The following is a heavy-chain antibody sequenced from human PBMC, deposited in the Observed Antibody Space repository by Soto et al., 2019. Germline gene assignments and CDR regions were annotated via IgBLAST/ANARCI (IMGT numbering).Heavy chain of an antibody. J-gene: IGHJ6*02. Sequence: QVQLVQSGAEVKKPGSSVKVSCKASGGTFGSYAISWVRQAPGQGLEWMGGIIPIPGTANYAQEFQGRVTIAADESTNTAYMELSSLRSEDTAVYYCARSQGSSTSLEIYYYYYYGMDVWGQGTTVTVSS. CDR3: ARSQGSSTSLEIYYYYYYGMDV. D-gene: IGHD2-2*01. CDR1: GGTFGSYA. V-gene: IGHV1-69*01. CDR2: IIPIPGTA.